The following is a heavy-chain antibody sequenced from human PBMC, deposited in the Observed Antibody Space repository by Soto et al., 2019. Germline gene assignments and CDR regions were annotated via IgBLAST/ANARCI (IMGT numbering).Heavy chain of an antibody. V-gene: IGHV3-30*18. CDR1: GFTFSSYG. CDR3: AKDGLVGYGMDV. D-gene: IGHD2-2*01. CDR2: IVYDGSNK. J-gene: IGHJ6*02. Sequence: QVQLVESGGGVVQPGRSLRLSCAASGFTFSSYGMHWVRQAPGKGLEWVAVIVYDGSNKYYADSVKGRFTISRDNSKNTLYLQMNSLRAEDTAVYYCAKDGLVGYGMDVWGQGTTVTVSS.